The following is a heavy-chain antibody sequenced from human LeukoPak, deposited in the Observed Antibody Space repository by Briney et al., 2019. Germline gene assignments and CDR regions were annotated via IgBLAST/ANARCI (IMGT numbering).Heavy chain of an antibody. CDR1: GYTFTGYY. Sequence: ASVKVSCKASGYTFTGYYMHWVRQAPGQGLEWMGRINPNSGGTNYAQKFQGRVTMTRDTSISTAYMELSRLRSDDTAVYYCARGSTYYDILTGYQERAYFDYWGRGTLVTVSS. D-gene: IGHD3-9*01. J-gene: IGHJ4*02. V-gene: IGHV1-2*06. CDR2: INPNSGGT. CDR3: ARGSTYYDILTGYQERAYFDY.